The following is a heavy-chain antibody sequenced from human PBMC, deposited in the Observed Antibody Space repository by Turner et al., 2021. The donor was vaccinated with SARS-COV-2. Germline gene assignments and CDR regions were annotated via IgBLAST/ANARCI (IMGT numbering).Heavy chain of an antibody. CDR3: AKDGYDGIYCSGGSCYSGWFDP. J-gene: IGHJ5*02. CDR1: GSPFSSYA. Sequence: EVQLLESGGGLVQPGGSLRLSCAASGSPFSSYAMSWVRQAPGEWLEWVSAISGSGGRTYYADSVKGRFTISRDNSKNTLYLQMNSLRVEDTAVYYCAKDGYDGIYCSGGSCYSGWFDPWGQGTLVTVSS. D-gene: IGHD2-15*01. CDR2: ISGSGGRT. V-gene: IGHV3-23*01.